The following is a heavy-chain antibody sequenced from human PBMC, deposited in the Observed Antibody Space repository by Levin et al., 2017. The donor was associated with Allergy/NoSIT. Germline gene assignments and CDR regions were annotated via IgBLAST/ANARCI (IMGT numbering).Heavy chain of an antibody. D-gene: IGHD2-2*01. CDR3: ATVGYCSSTSCNWFDP. V-gene: IGHV1-69*13. Sequence: SVKVSCKASGGTFSSYAISWVRQAPGQGLEWMGGIIPIFGTANYAQKFQGRVTITADESTSTAYMELSSLRSEDTAVYYCATVGYCSSTSCNWFDPWGQGTLVTVSS. CDR1: GGTFSSYA. CDR2: IIPIFGTA. J-gene: IGHJ5*02.